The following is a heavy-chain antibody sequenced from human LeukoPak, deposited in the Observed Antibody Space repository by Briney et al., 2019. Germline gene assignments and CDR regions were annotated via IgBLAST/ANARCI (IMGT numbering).Heavy chain of an antibody. V-gene: IGHV3-74*01. CDR2: IDSDGSGI. Sequence: GGSLRLSCAASGFTFRSYWMHWVRQVPGKWLEWVSRIDSDGSGISDADSVKGRFTISRDNVKNTLYLQMNSLRAEDTAVYYCARDRSSGWYPSGYWGQGTLVTVSS. J-gene: IGHJ4*02. CDR3: ARDRSSGWYPSGY. D-gene: IGHD6-19*01. CDR1: GFTFRSYW.